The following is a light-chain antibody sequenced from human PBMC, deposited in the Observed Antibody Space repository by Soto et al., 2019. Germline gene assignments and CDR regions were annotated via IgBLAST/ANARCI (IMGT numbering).Light chain of an antibody. CDR2: AAS. V-gene: IGKV1-9*01. CDR3: PQPNSFSIT. CDR1: QGISSY. Sequence: QLTQSQTYPSACVGDRVTITCRASQGISSYLAWFQQKPGRAPKXLLYAASTLQGGVPSRFSGSGSGTELTITISSLKPEDCATDDCPQPNSFSITFSQGTRREIK. J-gene: IGKJ5*01.